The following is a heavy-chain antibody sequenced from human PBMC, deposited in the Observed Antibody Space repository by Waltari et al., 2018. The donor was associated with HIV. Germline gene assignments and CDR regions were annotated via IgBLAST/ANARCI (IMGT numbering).Heavy chain of an antibody. CDR2: IYHSGRN. D-gene: IGHD4-17*01. V-gene: IGHV4-38-2*01. CDR1: GYSISSGYS. CDR3: AREGDYGDYFSDDTNDY. J-gene: IGHJ4*02. Sequence: QVQLQESGPGLVKPSETLSLTCAVSGYSISSGYSWGWIRQPPGKGLECMGSIYHSGRNNYNPTLKSRVTKTVETSKNRFSLKLGSVAAADTAVYYCAREGDYGDYFSDDTNDYWGQGTLVTVSS.